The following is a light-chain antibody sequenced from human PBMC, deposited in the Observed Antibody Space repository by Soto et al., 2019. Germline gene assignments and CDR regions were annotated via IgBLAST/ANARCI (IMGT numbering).Light chain of an antibody. CDR1: SSDVGGYNY. Sequence: QSALTQPASVSGSPGQSITISCTGTSSDVGGYNYVSWYQQHPGKAPKLMIYEVSNRPSGVSNRFSGSKSGNTASLTISGIQAEDEADYYCSSYTRSRTSRVFGGGTKVTV. V-gene: IGLV2-14*01. J-gene: IGLJ2*01. CDR2: EVS. CDR3: SSYTRSRTSRV.